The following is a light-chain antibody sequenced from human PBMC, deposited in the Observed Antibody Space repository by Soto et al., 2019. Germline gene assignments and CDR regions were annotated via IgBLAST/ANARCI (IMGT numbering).Light chain of an antibody. Sequence: EVVMTQSPSTLSVFPGERATLSCRASQSVTSNLAWYQHRPCQAPRLLIYGASTRATGIPARFSGSGSGTEFTLTISSLQSDAFAVYYCQQRSNWPRTFGGGTKVEIK. CDR3: QQRSNWPRT. CDR2: GAS. V-gene: IGKV3-15*01. CDR1: QSVTSN. J-gene: IGKJ4*01.